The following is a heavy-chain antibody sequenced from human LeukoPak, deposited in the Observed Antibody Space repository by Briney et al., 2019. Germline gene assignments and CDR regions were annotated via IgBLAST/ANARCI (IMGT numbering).Heavy chain of an antibody. J-gene: IGHJ4*02. CDR3: ARWLELGKDY. Sequence: GGSLRLSCAASGFTFSSYGMHWVRQAPGKGLEWVANIKQDGSEKYYVDSVKGRFTIPRDNAKNSLYLQMNSLRAEDTAVYYCARWLELGKDYWGQGTLVTVSS. CDR1: GFTFSSYG. D-gene: IGHD7-27*01. CDR2: IKQDGSEK. V-gene: IGHV3-7*01.